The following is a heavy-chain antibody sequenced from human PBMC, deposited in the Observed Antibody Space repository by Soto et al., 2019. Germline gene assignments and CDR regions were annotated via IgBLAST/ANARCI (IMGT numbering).Heavy chain of an antibody. CDR3: ARVAGCSSTSCYVLNYYYYMDV. J-gene: IGHJ6*03. CDR2: INHSGST. Sequence: PSETLSLTCTVYGGSFGGYYWSWIRQPPGKGLEWIGEINHSGSTNYNPSLKSRVTISVDTSKNQFSLKLSSVTAADTAVYYCARVAGCSSTSCYVLNYYYYMDVWGKGTTVTVSS. D-gene: IGHD2-2*01. CDR1: GGSFGGYY. V-gene: IGHV4-34*01.